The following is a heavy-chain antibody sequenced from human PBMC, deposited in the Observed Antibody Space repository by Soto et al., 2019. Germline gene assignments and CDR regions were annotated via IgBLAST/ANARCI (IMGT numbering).Heavy chain of an antibody. J-gene: IGHJ4*02. CDR2: IRNDGGTT. CDR3: TRRYCYNNGCLIDY. D-gene: IGHD3-16*02. V-gene: IGHV3-48*03. Sequence: EIQLLESGGGLVQPGGSLRLSCAASGFTFDAYQMRWVRQAPGKGLEWLSYIRNDGGTTYDADSVKGRFTVSRDNAKNSMHLQMKSLRVEDTGVYYCTRRYCYNNGCLIDYWGQGTLVTVSS. CDR1: GFTFDAYQ.